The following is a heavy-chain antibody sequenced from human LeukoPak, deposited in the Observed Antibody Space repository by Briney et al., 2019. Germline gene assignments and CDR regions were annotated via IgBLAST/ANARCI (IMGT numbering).Heavy chain of an antibody. CDR3: AREQLVLYYYYYYMDV. CDR2: IYTSGST. D-gene: IGHD6-13*01. J-gene: IGHJ6*03. V-gene: IGHV4-4*07. Sequence: SETLSLTCTVSGGSISSYYWSWIRQPAGKGLEWIGRIYTSGSTNYNPSLKSRVTMSVDTSKNQFSLMLSSVTAADTAVYYCAREQLVLYYYYYYMDVWGKGTTVTVSS. CDR1: GGSISSYY.